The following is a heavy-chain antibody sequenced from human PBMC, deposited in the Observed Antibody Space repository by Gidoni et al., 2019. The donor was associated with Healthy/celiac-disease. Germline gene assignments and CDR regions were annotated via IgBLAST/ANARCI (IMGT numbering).Heavy chain of an antibody. CDR1: GFTFDDYG. D-gene: IGHD1-1*01. CDR3: AKGQFRYYFLMDV. V-gene: IGHV3-9*01. J-gene: IGHJ6*02. Sequence: EVQLVASGGGSVQPGRSLRLSCAASGFTFDDYGMDWVRQAPGKGLEWVSGISWNSGSIGYADSVKGRFTISRDNAKSFLYLQMNSLRTEDTALYYCAKGQFRYYFLMDVWGQGTTVTVSS. CDR2: ISWNSGSI.